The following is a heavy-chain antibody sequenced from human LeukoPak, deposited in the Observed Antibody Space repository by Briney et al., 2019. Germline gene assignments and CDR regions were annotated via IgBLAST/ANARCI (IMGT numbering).Heavy chain of an antibody. CDR1: GFTFSSYS. CDR2: ISSSSSYI. J-gene: IGHJ4*02. V-gene: IGHV3-21*04. CDR3: AKGLRLGELSSGFDY. D-gene: IGHD3-16*02. Sequence: GGSLRLSCAASGFTFSSYSMYWVRQAPGKGLEWVSSISSSSSYIYYADSVKGRFTISRDNSRSTLYLQMNSLRAEDTAVYYCAKGLRLGELSSGFDYWGQGTLVTVSS.